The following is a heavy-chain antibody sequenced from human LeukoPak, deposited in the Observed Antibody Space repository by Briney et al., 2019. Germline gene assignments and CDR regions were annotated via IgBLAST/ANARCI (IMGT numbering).Heavy chain of an antibody. J-gene: IGHJ4*02. CDR2: INHSGST. CDR1: GGSFSGYY. D-gene: IGHD3-9*01. CDR3: ARGRPYDILTGYLDC. V-gene: IGHV4-34*01. Sequence: SETLSLTCAVYGGSFSGYYWSWIRQPPGKGLEWIGEINHSGSTNYNPSLKSRVTISVDTSKNQFSLKLSSVTAADTAVYYCARGRPYDILTGYLDCWGQGTLVTVSS.